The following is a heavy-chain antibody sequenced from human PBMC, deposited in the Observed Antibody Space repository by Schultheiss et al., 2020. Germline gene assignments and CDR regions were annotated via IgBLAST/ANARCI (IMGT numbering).Heavy chain of an antibody. V-gene: IGHV4-31*03. CDR2: FSYSGNT. CDR1: GGSISSDGYF. D-gene: IGHD4-23*01. Sequence: SETLSLTCTVSGGSISSDGYFWTWIRQHPGKGLECIGYFSYSGNTYYNPSLKSRVAISADTSNNQFSLKLSSVTAADTAVYYCAGSGNSVRNAFDIWGQGTMVTVSS. CDR3: AGSGNSVRNAFDI. J-gene: IGHJ3*02.